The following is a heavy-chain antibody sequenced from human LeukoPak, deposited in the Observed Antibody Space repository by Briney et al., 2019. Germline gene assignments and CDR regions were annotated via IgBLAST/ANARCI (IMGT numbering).Heavy chain of an antibody. Sequence: GGSLRLSCAASGFTFSSYAMSWVRQAPGKGLEWVSAISGSGGSTYYADSVKGRFTISRDNSKNTLYLQMNSLRAEDTAVYYCAQELPYYYDSSGYYPPIDYWGQGTLVTVSS. CDR3: AQELPYYYDSSGYYPPIDY. CDR1: GFTFSSYA. CDR2: ISGSGGST. V-gene: IGHV3-23*01. D-gene: IGHD3-22*01. J-gene: IGHJ4*02.